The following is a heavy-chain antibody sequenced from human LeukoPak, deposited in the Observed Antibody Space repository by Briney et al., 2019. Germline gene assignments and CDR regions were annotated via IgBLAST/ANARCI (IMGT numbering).Heavy chain of an antibody. CDR2: IYYSGST. CDR1: GGSISSYY. Sequence: SETLSLTCTVSGGSISSYYWSWLRQPPGKGLEWLGYIYYSGSTNYNPSLKSRVTISVDTSKNQFSLKLSSVTAADTAVYYCARVIVGATLWFDPWGQGTLVTVSS. D-gene: IGHD1-26*01. CDR3: ARVIVGATLWFDP. J-gene: IGHJ5*02. V-gene: IGHV4-59*01.